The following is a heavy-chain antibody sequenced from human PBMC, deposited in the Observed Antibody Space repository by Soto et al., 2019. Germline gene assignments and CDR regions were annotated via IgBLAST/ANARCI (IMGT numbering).Heavy chain of an antibody. V-gene: IGHV4-39*01. D-gene: IGHD3-3*01. CDR2: IYYSGST. Sequence: PSETLSLTCTVSGGSISSSSYYWGWIRQPPGKGLEWIGSIYYSGSTYYNPSLKSRVTISVDTSKNQFSLKLSSVTAADTAVYYCARLRGVLRFLEWHTKANNWFDPWGQGTLVTVSS. CDR3: ARLRGVLRFLEWHTKANNWFDP. J-gene: IGHJ5*02. CDR1: GGSISSSSYY.